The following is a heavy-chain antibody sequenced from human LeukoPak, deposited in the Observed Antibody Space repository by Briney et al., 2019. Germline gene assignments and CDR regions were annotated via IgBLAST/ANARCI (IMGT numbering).Heavy chain of an antibody. Sequence: GSSVKVSCKTSGGTFNNSAISWVRQAPGQGLEWLGGIMPLFGTAGYAQKFQGGVTITKDESTRTVYLELTSLTSDDTAVYYCARDVHGDYGSGWFDPWGQGTLVSVSS. V-gene: IGHV1-69*05. D-gene: IGHD4-17*01. J-gene: IGHJ5*02. CDR2: IMPLFGTA. CDR1: GGTFNNSA. CDR3: ARDVHGDYGSGWFDP.